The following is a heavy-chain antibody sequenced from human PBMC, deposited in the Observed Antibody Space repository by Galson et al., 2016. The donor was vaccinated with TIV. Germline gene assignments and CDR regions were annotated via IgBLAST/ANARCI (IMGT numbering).Heavy chain of an antibody. CDR3: AGGRGYYFGSGSSYFDY. J-gene: IGHJ4*02. CDR2: INPIFGTA. Sequence: SVKVSCKASGGTFSNFVISRVRQAPGQGLEWMGSINPIFGTANYAQKFQGRVTITADTSTSTIYMELSSLRSEDTAVYYCAGGRGYYFGSGSSYFDYWGQGSLVTVSS. D-gene: IGHD3-10*01. V-gene: IGHV1-69*06. CDR1: GGTFSNFV.